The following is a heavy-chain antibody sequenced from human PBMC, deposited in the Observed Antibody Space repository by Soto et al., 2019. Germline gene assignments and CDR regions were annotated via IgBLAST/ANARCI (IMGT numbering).Heavy chain of an antibody. V-gene: IGHV4-59*01. D-gene: IGHD6-13*01. J-gene: IGHJ6*02. CDR3: ARVKQQLVQTYYYYSYAMDV. CDR1: GDSISRYY. CDR2: IYYSGST. Sequence: SETLSITCTVSGDSISRYYWSWIRQPPGKGLEWIGYIYYSGSTNYNPSLKSRVTISVDTSKNQFSLKLSSVTAADTAVYYCARVKQQLVQTYYYYSYAMDVSGPAT.